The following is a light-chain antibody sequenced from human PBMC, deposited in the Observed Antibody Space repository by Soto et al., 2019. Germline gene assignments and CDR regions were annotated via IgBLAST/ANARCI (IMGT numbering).Light chain of an antibody. V-gene: IGKV1-5*01. CDR2: DAS. J-gene: IGKJ1*01. CDR1: QSISCW. Sequence: DIQMTQSPSTLSASVGDRVIITCRASQSISCWLAWYQQKPGKAPTLLIYDASSLESGVPSRFSGSGSGTEFTLTSSSLQPDDFATYYCQQYNSYWTFGQGTKVEIK. CDR3: QQYNSYWT.